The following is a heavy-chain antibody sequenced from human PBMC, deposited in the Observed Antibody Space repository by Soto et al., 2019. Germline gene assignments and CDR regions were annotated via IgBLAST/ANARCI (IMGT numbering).Heavy chain of an antibody. Sequence: ASVKVSCKASGYTFTNYAMHWVRQAPGQRLEWMGWINAGNGNTKYSQNFQGRLTITRDTSASTAYMELSSLRSEDTAVYYCARDGNSGEKLRYFDWLLYNWFDPWGQGTLVTVSS. CDR1: GYTFTNYA. V-gene: IGHV1-3*01. CDR2: INAGNGNT. CDR3: ARDGNSGEKLRYFDWLLYNWFDP. J-gene: IGHJ5*02. D-gene: IGHD3-9*01.